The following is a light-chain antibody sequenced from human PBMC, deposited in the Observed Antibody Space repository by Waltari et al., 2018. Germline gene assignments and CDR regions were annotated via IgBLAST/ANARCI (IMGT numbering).Light chain of an antibody. CDR2: GAS. V-gene: IGKV4-1*01. Sequence: DFVMTQSPDSLAVSLGDRATINCKSSQSVLSKNKNYLSRYQQKPGKRPKLLIYGASTRGSGGPDRCSGSGSRTDFTLTISSLQAEDVAVYYCHQYHSSPLTFGGGTKVEIK. CDR1: QSVLSKNKNY. J-gene: IGKJ4*01. CDR3: HQYHSSPLT.